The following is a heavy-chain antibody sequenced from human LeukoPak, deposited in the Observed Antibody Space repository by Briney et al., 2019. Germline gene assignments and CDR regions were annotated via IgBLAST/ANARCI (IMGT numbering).Heavy chain of an antibody. Sequence: ASVKVSCKASGYTFASYGISWVRQAPGQGLEWMGWISAYNGNTNYAQKLQGRVTMTTDTSTSTAYMELRSLRSDDTAVYYCARGSGVYSSPYFDYWGQGTLVTVSS. CDR2: ISAYNGNT. CDR3: ARGSGVYSSPYFDY. CDR1: GYTFASYG. J-gene: IGHJ4*02. D-gene: IGHD6-13*01. V-gene: IGHV1-18*01.